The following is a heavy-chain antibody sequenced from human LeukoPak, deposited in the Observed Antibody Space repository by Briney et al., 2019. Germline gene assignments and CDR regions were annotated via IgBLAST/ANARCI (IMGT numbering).Heavy chain of an antibody. CDR3: ASWYYYSSGSRFFDY. CDR1: GGSISRYY. Sequence: SETLSLTCTVSGGSISRYYWSWIRQPPGKGLEWIGYIYYSGSTNYNPSLKSRVTISVDTSKKQFSLNLSSVTAADTAVYYCASWYYYSSGSRFFDYWGQGTLVTVSS. V-gene: IGHV4-59*08. D-gene: IGHD3-22*01. J-gene: IGHJ4*02. CDR2: IYYSGST.